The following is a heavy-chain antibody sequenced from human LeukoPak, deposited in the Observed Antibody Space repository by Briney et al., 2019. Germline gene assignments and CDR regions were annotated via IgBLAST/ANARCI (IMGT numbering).Heavy chain of an antibody. V-gene: IGHV1-2*06. CDR2: INPNIGGT. D-gene: IGHD1-26*01. CDR3: ARDRGAGGWECGTY. CDR1: GYTFTDYY. J-gene: IGHJ4*02. Sequence: VSVKVSCKASGYTFTDYYMHWVRQAPGQGLEWMGRINPNIGGTNFAQKFQGRVTMTRDTSINTAYMELSRLTPDDTAVYYCARDRGAGGWECGTYWGQGTLVTVSS.